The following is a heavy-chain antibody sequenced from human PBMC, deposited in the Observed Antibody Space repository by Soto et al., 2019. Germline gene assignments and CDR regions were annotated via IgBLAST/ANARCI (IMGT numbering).Heavy chain of an antibody. CDR3: ARDSANSGYVYREWMDV. J-gene: IGHJ6*02. Sequence: SVKVSCKASVYTFTGYYVHWVRQAPGQGLEWMGWINPNSGGTNYAQKFQGRVTMTRDTSISTAYMELSRLRSDDTAVYYFARDSANSGYVYREWMDVWGQGTTVTAP. CDR2: INPNSGGT. V-gene: IGHV1-2*02. CDR1: VYTFTGYY. D-gene: IGHD5-12*01.